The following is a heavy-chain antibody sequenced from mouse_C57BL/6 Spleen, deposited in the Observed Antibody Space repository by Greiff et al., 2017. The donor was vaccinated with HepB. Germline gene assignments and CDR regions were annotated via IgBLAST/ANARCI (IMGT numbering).Heavy chain of an antibody. CDR1: GFTFSDYG. CDR2: ISSGSSTI. Sequence: EVQLVESGGGLVKPGGSLKLSCAASGFTFSDYGMHWVRQAPEKGLEWVAYISSGSSTIYYADTVKGRFTISRDNAKNTLVLQMTSLRSEDTAMYYCAINDGSSRYAMDYWGQGTSVTVSS. D-gene: IGHD1-1*01. CDR3: AINDGSSRYAMDY. J-gene: IGHJ4*01. V-gene: IGHV5-17*01.